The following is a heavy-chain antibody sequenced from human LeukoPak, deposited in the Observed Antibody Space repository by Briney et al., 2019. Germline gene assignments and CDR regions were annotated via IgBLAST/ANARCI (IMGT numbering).Heavy chain of an antibody. Sequence: SETLSLTCAVSGGSISSYYWSWIRQPPGKGLEWSGYIYYSGSTNYNPSLKSRVTISVDTSKNQFSLKLSSVTAADTAVYYCARALVVVPAAMVWDPWGQGTLVTVSS. J-gene: IGHJ5*02. CDR1: GGSISSYY. CDR3: ARALVVVPAAMVWDP. CDR2: IYYSGST. V-gene: IGHV4-59*01. D-gene: IGHD2-2*01.